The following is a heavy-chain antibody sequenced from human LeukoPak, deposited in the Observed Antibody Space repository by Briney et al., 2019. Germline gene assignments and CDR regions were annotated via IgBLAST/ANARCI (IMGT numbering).Heavy chain of an antibody. CDR1: GGSISSGYYY. CDR3: ARAGFYASVNQYYYYYYMDV. V-gene: IGHV4-61*10. J-gene: IGHJ6*03. CDR2: VYISGTT. D-gene: IGHD2/OR15-2a*01. Sequence: SETLSLTCTVSGGSISSGYYYWSWIRQPAGMGLEWIGHVYISGTTNYNPSLKSRVTTSIDTSKNQFSLKVTSVTAADAAVYYCARAGFYASVNQYYYYYYMDVWGTGTTVTVSS.